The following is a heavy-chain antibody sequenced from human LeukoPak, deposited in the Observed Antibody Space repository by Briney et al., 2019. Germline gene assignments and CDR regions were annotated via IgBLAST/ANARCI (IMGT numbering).Heavy chain of an antibody. V-gene: IGHV4-39*07. CDR2: IYYSGGT. J-gene: IGHJ4*02. D-gene: IGHD3-3*01. Sequence: SETLSLTCAISGGSISGTPYYWGWIRQPPGKGLEWIGSIYYSGGTYYNPSLKSRLTISVDTSKNQFSLKLSSVTAADTAVYYCARASTIFGHFAYWGRGTLVTVSS. CDR1: GGSISGTPYY. CDR3: ARASTIFGHFAY.